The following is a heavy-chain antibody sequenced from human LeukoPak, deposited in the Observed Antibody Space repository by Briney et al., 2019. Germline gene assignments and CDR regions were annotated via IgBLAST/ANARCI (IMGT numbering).Heavy chain of an antibody. CDR2: INHSGST. Sequence: NPSETLSLTCAVSGYSISSGYYWGWIRQPPGKGLEWIGEINHSGSTNYNPSLKSRVTISVDTSKNQFSLKLSSVTAADTAVYYCARFMDPYYFDYWGQGTLVTVSS. CDR3: ARFMDPYYFDY. CDR1: GYSISSGYY. V-gene: IGHV4-38-2*01. J-gene: IGHJ4*02. D-gene: IGHD2-2*03.